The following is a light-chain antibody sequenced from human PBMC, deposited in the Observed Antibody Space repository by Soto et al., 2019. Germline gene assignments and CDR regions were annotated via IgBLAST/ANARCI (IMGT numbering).Light chain of an antibody. CDR3: SSYTSSNTLEV. J-gene: IGLJ1*01. Sequence: QSVLIQPASVSGSPGQSSTISCTGTSRDVGGSNYVSWCQHHPHRAPKLLIYEVSYRPSGVSSRFSGSKSGNTASLTISGLQAEDEADYYCSSYTSSNTLEVFGVGTKVTVL. CDR2: EVS. V-gene: IGLV2-14*01. CDR1: SRDVGGSNY.